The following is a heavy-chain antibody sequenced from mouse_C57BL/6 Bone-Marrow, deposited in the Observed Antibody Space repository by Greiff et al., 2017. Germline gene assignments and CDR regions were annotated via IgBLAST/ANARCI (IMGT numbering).Heavy chain of an antibody. Sequence: VKLQESGPGLVQPSQCLSITCTVSGFSLTSYGVHWVRQSPGKGLEWLGVIWRGGSTDYNAAFMSRLSITKDNTKSQVFFKMNSLQADDTAIYYCAKNRGYGRSYDWYFDVWGTGTTVTVSS. D-gene: IGHD1-1*01. J-gene: IGHJ1*03. CDR1: GFSLTSYG. V-gene: IGHV2-5*01. CDR2: IWRGGST. CDR3: AKNRGYGRSYDWYFDV.